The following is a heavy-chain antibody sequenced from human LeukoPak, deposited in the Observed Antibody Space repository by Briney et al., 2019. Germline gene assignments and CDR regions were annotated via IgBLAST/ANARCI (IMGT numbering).Heavy chain of an antibody. Sequence: SETLSLTCAVSGGAMRNYYWSWIRQPPGKGLEWIGYTYDSGSSSYNPSLRSRVSISIDTSKNQFSLNLSSVTAADTAVYYCARGWASSWYYFDFWGQGTLVTVSS. CDR2: TYDSGSS. V-gene: IGHV4-59*01. J-gene: IGHJ4*02. D-gene: IGHD2-2*01. CDR3: ARGWASSWYYFDF. CDR1: GGAMRNYY.